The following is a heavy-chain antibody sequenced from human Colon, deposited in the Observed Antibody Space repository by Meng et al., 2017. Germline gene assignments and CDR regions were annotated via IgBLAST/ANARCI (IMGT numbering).Heavy chain of an antibody. Sequence: QGHRRESGPGLLRPSGTLSLSCTVSGGSVSSGSHYWSWIRQPPGKGLEFIAYVDYSGNTNYNPSLKGRVTTSIDMSKSQFSLKVSSVTAADTAVYYCAIGPWELVYWGQGLLVTVSS. CDR1: GGSVSSGSHY. D-gene: IGHD1-26*01. CDR2: VDYSGNT. CDR3: AIGPWELVY. J-gene: IGHJ4*02. V-gene: IGHV4-61*01.